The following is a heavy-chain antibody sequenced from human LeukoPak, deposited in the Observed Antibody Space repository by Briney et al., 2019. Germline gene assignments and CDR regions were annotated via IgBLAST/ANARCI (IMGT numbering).Heavy chain of an antibody. CDR3: ARVKYGDGYTDY. CDR2: IYYSGTT. V-gene: IGHV4-59*01. D-gene: IGHD5-24*01. Sequence: SETLSLTCTVSGGSISSYYWSWIRQTPGKGLEWIGYIYYSGTTNYNPSLRSRVAISLDTSKNQFSLKLSSVTAADTAVYYCARVKYGDGYTDYWGQGTLVTVSS. CDR1: GGSISSYY. J-gene: IGHJ4*02.